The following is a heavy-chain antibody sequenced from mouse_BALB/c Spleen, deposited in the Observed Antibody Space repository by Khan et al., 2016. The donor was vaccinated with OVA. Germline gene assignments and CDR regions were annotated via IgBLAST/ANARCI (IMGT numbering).Heavy chain of an antibody. CDR3: ARGDGYYVYFDY. V-gene: IGHV1-81*01. D-gene: IGHD2-3*01. Sequence: QVQLQQSGPELVKPGASVKMSCKASGYTFTYYVITWVKQRTGQGLEWIGEIYPGSDNAYYNERFKGQATLTADKSSNTPHMQLSSLTSEDSAVYFCARGDGYYVYFDYWGQGTTLTVSS. J-gene: IGHJ2*01. CDR1: GYTFTYYV. CDR2: IYPGSDNA.